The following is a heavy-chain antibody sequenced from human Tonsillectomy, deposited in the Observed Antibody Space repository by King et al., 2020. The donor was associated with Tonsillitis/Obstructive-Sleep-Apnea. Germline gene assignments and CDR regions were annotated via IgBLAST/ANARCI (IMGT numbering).Heavy chain of an antibody. CDR3: VRHSRDSSWVDYFYYIDV. J-gene: IGHJ6*03. CDR2: IYYSGTT. Sequence: VQLQESGPGLVKPSETLSLICTVSGDSISSSLYYWGWIRQPPGKGLEWIATIYYSGTTYYNPSLTSRVTISVATSKNQFSLNLNSVTAADTAVYYCVRHSRDSSWVDYFYYIDVWGKGTMVTVSS. D-gene: IGHD6-6*01. CDR1: GDSISSSLYY. V-gene: IGHV4-39*01.